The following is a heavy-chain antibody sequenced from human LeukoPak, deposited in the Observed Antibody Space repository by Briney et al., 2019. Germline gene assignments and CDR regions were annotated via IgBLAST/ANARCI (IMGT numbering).Heavy chain of an antibody. J-gene: IGHJ4*02. CDR2: ISGSGGST. CDR1: EFTFNNYV. D-gene: IGHD5-12*01. CDR3: ARDLKGYSDCEFSDY. Sequence: GGSLRLSCAASEFTFNNYVMSWFRQAPGKGLEWVSTISGSGGSTYYAESVKGRFTISRDNSNNTLYLQMSSLRAEDTAFYYCARDLKGYSDCEFSDYWGQGTLVTVSS. V-gene: IGHV3-23*01.